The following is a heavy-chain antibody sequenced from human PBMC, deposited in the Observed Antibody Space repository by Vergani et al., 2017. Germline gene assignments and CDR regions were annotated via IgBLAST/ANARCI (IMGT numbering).Heavy chain of an antibody. V-gene: IGHV1-18*01. CDR3: ARDGADSRSYFPLDY. CDR1: GYTFTSYG. J-gene: IGHJ4*02. CDR2: ISAYNGNT. D-gene: IGHD1-26*01. Sequence: QVQLVQSGAEVKKPGASVKVSCKASGYTFTSYGLSWVRPAPGQGLEWMGWISAYNGNTNYAQKLQGRVTMSTDTSTSTAYMELRSLRSDDTAVYYCARDGADSRSYFPLDYWGQGTLVTVSS.